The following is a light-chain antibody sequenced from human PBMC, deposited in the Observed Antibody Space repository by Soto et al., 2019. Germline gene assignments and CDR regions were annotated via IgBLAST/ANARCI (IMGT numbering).Light chain of an antibody. CDR3: QSYDSSLSGSRV. J-gene: IGLJ2*01. CDR1: SSNIGAGYD. V-gene: IGLV1-40*01. CDR2: TNS. Sequence: QSVLTQPPSVSGAPGQRVTISCTGSSSNIGAGYDVHWYQHLPGTAPKLLIYTNSNRPSGVPDRFSGSKSDASDSLAITGLQAEDEADYYCQSYDSSLSGSRVFGGGTKLTVL.